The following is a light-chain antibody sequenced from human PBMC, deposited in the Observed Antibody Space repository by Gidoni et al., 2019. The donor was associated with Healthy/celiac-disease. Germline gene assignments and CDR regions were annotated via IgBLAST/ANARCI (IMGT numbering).Light chain of an antibody. CDR3: SSYAGSNNLPV. V-gene: IGLV2-8*01. J-gene: IGLJ2*01. CDR2: EVS. Sequence: QAALTQPPSASGSPGQSVTISCTGTSSDVGGYNYVSWYQQHPGKAPKLMIDEVSNRPPGVPDRYSGSKSGNTTSLTGAGLQAEDEADDYCSSYAGSNNLPVFGGGTKLTGL. CDR1: SSDVGGYNY.